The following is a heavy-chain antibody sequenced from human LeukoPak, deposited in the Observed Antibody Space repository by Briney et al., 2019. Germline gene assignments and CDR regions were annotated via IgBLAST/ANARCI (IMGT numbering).Heavy chain of an antibody. Sequence: PSETLSLTCIVSGGSISSGDYYWSWIRQPPGKGLEWIGYIYYSGSTYYNPSLKSRITMSVDTSKNQFSLKLSSVTAADTAVYYCARGASDCSGGSCYPTLFDYWGQGTLVTVSS. J-gene: IGHJ4*02. V-gene: IGHV4-30-4*01. CDR3: ARGASDCSGGSCYPTLFDY. CDR1: GGSISSGDYY. D-gene: IGHD2-15*01. CDR2: IYYSGST.